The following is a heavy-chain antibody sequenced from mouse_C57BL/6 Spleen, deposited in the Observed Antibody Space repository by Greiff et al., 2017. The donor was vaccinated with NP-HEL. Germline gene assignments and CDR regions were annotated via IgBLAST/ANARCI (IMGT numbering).Heavy chain of an antibody. CDR2: INPSTGGT. J-gene: IGHJ1*03. V-gene: IGHV1-43*01. D-gene: IGHD2-1*01. CDR3: ARKIYYGNYWYFDV. Sequence: EVQVVESGPELVKPGASVKISCKASGYSFTGYYMHWVKQSSEKSLEWIGEINPSTGGTSYNQKFKGKATLTVDKSSSTAYMQLKSLTSEDSAVYYCARKIYYGNYWYFDVWGTGTTVTVSS. CDR1: GYSFTGYY.